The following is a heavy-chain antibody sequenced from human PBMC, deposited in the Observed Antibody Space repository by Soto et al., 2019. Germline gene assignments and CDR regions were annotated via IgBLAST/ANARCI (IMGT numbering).Heavy chain of an antibody. D-gene: IGHD3-16*02. Sequence: QVQLVQSGAEVKKPGASVKVSCKASGYTFTSYGISWVRQAPGQGLEWMGWISAYNGNTNYAQKLQGRVTMTTDTSTSTAYMELRRLRSDDTAVYYCARVMITFGGVIVSDAFDIWGQGTMVTVSS. CDR2: ISAYNGNT. V-gene: IGHV1-18*04. J-gene: IGHJ3*02. CDR3: ARVMITFGGVIVSDAFDI. CDR1: GYTFTSYG.